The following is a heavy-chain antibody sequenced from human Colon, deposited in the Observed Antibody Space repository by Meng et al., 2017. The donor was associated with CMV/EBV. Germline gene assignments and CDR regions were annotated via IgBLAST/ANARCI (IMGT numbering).Heavy chain of an antibody. CDR1: GFPFGDLA. D-gene: IGHD4-11*01. CDR3: ARGQDYSNYWWFDP. V-gene: IGHV3-23*01. J-gene: IGHJ5*02. CDR2: LSGSGVNT. Sequence: ASGFPFGDLAMSWVRQAPGKGLEWVAGLSGSGVNTFYADSVRGRFTISRDNSKNTVFLQMNSLGVDDTAVYYCARGQDYSNYWWFDPWGQGTLVTVSS.